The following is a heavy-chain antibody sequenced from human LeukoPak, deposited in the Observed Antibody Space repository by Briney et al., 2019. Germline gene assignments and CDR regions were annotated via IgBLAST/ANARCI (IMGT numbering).Heavy chain of an antibody. J-gene: IGHJ4*02. CDR1: GFSFSSYS. CDR3: ARTGLGMYSFDS. Sequence: GGSLRLSCAASGFSFSSYSLNWVRQAAGKGLEWVSYITGSSSTINYADSVKGRFTISRDKAKNSLYLQMNSLRAEDTAVYYCARTGLGMYSFDSWGRGTLVTVSS. D-gene: IGHD3/OR15-3a*01. V-gene: IGHV3-48*01. CDR2: ITGSSSTI.